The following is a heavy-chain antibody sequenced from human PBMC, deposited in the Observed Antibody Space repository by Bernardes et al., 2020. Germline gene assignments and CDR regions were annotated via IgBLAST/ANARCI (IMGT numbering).Heavy chain of an antibody. CDR1: GGSFSGYY. J-gene: IGHJ4*02. CDR2: INHSGST. D-gene: IGHD5-18*01. Sequence: SETLSLTCAVYGGSFSGYYWSWIRQPPGKGLEWIGEINHSGSTNYNPSLKSRVTISVDTSKNQFSLKLSSVTAADTAVYYCARGQFRGYSYGYLGLARLVFDYWGQGTLVTVSS. V-gene: IGHV4-34*01. CDR3: ARGQFRGYSYGYLGLARLVFDY.